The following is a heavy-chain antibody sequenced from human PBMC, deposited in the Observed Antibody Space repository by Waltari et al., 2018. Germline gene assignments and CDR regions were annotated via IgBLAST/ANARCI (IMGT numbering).Heavy chain of an antibody. J-gene: IGHJ6*02. V-gene: IGHV3-74*01. CDR2: ITSDGSRT. CDR1: GFTFSTSW. D-gene: IGHD2-15*01. CDR3: ASHRPGGYGMDV. Sequence: VQLGESGGGLVQPGGSLRLSCEASGFTFSTSWMCWVRQGPGKGLVWVSTITSDGSRTRYADSVKGRFTVSRDNAKNTLYLQMNSLRAEDTAVYYCASHRPGGYGMDVWGHGTTVTVSS.